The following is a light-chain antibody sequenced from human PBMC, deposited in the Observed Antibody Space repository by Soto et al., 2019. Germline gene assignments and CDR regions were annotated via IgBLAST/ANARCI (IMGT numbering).Light chain of an antibody. CDR2: EAS. J-gene: IGKJ4*01. CDR1: QSVGNN. V-gene: IGKV3-11*01. Sequence: EIVLTQSPATLSLSPGERATLSCRASQSVGNNLAWYQQKPGQAPGLLIYEASTRATGIPARFSGSGSGTDFTLTISSLEPEDVAVYYCQQHANWPLTVGGGTKVEIK. CDR3: QQHANWPLT.